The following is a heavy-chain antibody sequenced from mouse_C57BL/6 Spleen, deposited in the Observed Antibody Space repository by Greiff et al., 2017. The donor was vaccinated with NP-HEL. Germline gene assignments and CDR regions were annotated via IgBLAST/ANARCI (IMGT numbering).Heavy chain of an antibody. CDR1: GYAFSSSW. CDR3: ARSGGGSGYSTHGYFDV. CDR2: IYPGDGDT. D-gene: IGHD3-2*02. V-gene: IGHV1-82*01. Sequence: QVQLQQSGPELVKPGASVKISCKASGYAFSSSWMNWVKQRPGKGLEWIGRIYPGDGDTNYNGKFKGKATLTADKSSSTAYMQLSSLTSEDSAVYFCARSGGGSGYSTHGYFDVWGTGTTVTVSS. J-gene: IGHJ1*03.